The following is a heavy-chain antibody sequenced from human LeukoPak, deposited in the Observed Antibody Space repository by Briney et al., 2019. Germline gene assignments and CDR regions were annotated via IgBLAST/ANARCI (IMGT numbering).Heavy chain of an antibody. V-gene: IGHV6-1*01. CDR3: AKGSGSCYSGVGWFEV. CDR2: TYYRSKWYN. CDR1: GDSVSTYSGA. J-gene: IGHJ5*02. D-gene: IGHD3-10*01. Sequence: SQTLSLTCAISGDSVSTYSGAWNWFRQSPSRGLEWLGRTYYRSKWYNDYATSVKSRVTINPDTSKNQFSLQLNSVTPEDTAVYYCAKGSGSCYSGVGWFEVWGQPTLVTVSA.